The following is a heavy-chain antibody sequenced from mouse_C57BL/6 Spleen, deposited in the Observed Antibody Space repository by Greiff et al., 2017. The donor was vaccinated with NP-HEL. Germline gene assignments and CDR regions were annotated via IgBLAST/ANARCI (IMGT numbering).Heavy chain of an antibody. CDR2: IHPNSGST. J-gene: IGHJ2*01. CDR3: AHQLGEFDY. CDR1: GYTFTSYW. V-gene: IGHV1-64*01. D-gene: IGHD4-1*02. Sequence: QVQLQQPGAELVKPGASVKLSCKASGYTFTSYWMHWVKQRPGQGLEWIGMIHPNSGSTNYNAKFKSKATLTVDKSSSTAYMQLSSLTSEDSAVEYCAHQLGEFDYWGQGTTLTVSS.